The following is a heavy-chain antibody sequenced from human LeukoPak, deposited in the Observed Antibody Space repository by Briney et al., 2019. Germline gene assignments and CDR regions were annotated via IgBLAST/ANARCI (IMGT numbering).Heavy chain of an antibody. J-gene: IGHJ4*02. CDR3: ARGDYYDTSGYYYPHY. CDR1: GFTFSDYY. Sequence: GGSLRLSCAASGFTFSDYYMTWIRQAPGKGLEWVSYISSRGSIIYYVDSVKGRFTISRDNAKNSLYLQMNSLRAEDTAVYYCARGDYYDTSGYYYPHYWGQGTLVTVSS. CDR2: ISSRGSII. D-gene: IGHD3-22*01. V-gene: IGHV3-11*01.